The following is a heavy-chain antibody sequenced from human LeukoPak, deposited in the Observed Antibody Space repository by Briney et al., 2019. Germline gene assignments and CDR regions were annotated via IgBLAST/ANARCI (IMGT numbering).Heavy chain of an antibody. J-gene: IGHJ5*02. D-gene: IGHD2-15*01. Sequence: PSETLSLTCTVSGGSISSGGYYWSWIRQHPGKGLEWIGYIYYSGSTYYNPSLKSRVTISVDRSKNQFSLKLSSVTAADTAVYYCARDGRDNWFDPWGQGTLVTVSS. CDR3: ARDGRDNWFDP. CDR1: GGSISSGGYY. CDR2: IYYSGST. V-gene: IGHV4-31*03.